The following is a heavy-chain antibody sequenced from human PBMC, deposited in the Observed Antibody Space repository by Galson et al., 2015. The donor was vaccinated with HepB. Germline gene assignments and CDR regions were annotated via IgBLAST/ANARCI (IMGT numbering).Heavy chain of an antibody. CDR3: ARGTATGATVKGYILH. CDR1: GFTFSNHW. CDR2: INSDGGIA. Sequence: SLRLSCAASGFTFSNHWMDWVRQAPGKGLEWVSGINSDGGIASYADSVKGRFTISRDNAKNTLYLQMNSLRAEDTAVYSCARGTATGATVKGYILHWGQGTLVSAS. V-gene: IGHV3-74*01. J-gene: IGHJ1*01. D-gene: IGHD1-26*01.